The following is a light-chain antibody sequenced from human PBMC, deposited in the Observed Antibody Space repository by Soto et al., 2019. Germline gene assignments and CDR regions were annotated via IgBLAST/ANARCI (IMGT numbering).Light chain of an antibody. CDR1: SSNIGGQT. Sequence: QSVLTQPPSVSGTPGQSVTISCSGSSSNIGGQTDVCYQQLQATAPHLLISCGHQRPSGVPDRFSASKSGSSASLAISGRQSEDEGDDYCAAWDESLNGHVFGGGTKLTVL. V-gene: IGLV1-44*01. CDR3: AAWDESLNGHV. CDR2: CGH. J-gene: IGLJ3*02.